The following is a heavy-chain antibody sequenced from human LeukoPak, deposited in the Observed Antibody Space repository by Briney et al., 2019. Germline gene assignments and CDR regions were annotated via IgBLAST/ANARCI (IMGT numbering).Heavy chain of an antibody. J-gene: IGHJ6*02. D-gene: IGHD3-3*01. CDR1: GFTFDDYA. Sequence: GGSLRLSCAASGFTFDDYAMHWVRQAPGKGLEWVSGISWNSGSIGYAGSVKGRFTISRDSAKNSLYLQMNSLRAEDTALYYCARTKLRTRAPFWYYGMDVWGQGTTVTVSS. V-gene: IGHV3-9*01. CDR2: ISWNSGSI. CDR3: ARTKLRTRAPFWYYGMDV.